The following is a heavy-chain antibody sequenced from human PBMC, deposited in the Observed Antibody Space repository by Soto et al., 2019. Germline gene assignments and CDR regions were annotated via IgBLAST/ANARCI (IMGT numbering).Heavy chain of an antibody. CDR3: ATLWVHMGYFDY. D-gene: IGHD2-21*01. CDR1: GYTFTSYG. Sequence: ASVKVSCKASGYTFTSYGISWVRQAPGQGLEWMGWIGAYNGDTNYAQKLQGRVTMTTDTSTSTAYMELRSLRSDDTAVYYCATLWVHMGYFDYWGQGTLVTVSS. J-gene: IGHJ4*02. V-gene: IGHV1-18*01. CDR2: IGAYNGDT.